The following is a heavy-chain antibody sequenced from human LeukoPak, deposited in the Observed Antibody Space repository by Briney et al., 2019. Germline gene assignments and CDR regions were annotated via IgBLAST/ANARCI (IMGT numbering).Heavy chain of an antibody. V-gene: IGHV4-30-2*01. CDR3: ARANYGITFGGVIVPYFDY. Sequence: SETLSLICAVSGHSISSGGYSWSWIRQPPGKGLERIGYIYHSGSTYYNPSLKSRVTISVDRSKNQFSLKLSSETAADTAVYYCARANYGITFGGVIVPYFDYWGQGILVTVSS. D-gene: IGHD3-16*02. CDR1: GHSISSGGYS. J-gene: IGHJ4*02. CDR2: IYHSGST.